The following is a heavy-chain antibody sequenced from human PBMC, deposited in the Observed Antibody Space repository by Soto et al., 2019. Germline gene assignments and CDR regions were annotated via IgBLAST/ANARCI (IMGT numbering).Heavy chain of an antibody. J-gene: IGHJ1*01. CDR2: ISWNDNNI. CDR3: AQDMVGYSSGWYHN. CDR1: GFNFDDYA. Sequence: DVQLVESGGGLVQPGRSLRLNCVGSGFNFDDYAMHWVRQAPGKGLEWVSGISWNDNNIGYADSVKGRFTISRDNAKNSLYLQMNSLRPEDTALYYCAQDMVGYSSGWYHNWGQGTLVTVPS. V-gene: IGHV3-9*01. D-gene: IGHD6-19*01.